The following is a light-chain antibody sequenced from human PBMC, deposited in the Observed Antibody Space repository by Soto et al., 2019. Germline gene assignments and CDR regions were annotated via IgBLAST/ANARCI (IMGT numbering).Light chain of an antibody. V-gene: IGLV2-14*01. CDR3: SSCTGSSSLV. CDR2: EVY. CDR1: SSDIGACNY. Sequence: QSALTQPASVSGSPGRSITISCTGSSSDIGACNYVSWYQQHPGKAPKLIIFEVYNRPSGVSDRFSGSKSGNSASLTISGLQAEDQAYYSCSSCTGSSSLVFGGGTKVTVL. J-gene: IGLJ2*01.